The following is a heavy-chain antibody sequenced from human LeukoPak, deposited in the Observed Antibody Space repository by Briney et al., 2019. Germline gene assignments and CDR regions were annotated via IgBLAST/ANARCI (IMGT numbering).Heavy chain of an antibody. J-gene: IGHJ4*02. CDR1: GFTFSSYA. Sequence: HPGGSLRLSCAASGFTFSSYAMSWVRQAPGKGLEWVSAISGSGGSTYYADSVKGRFTISRDNSKNTLYLQMNSLRAEDTAVYYCAKDIWDSYYDFWSGYYTSVDYWGQGTLVTVSS. CDR3: AKDIWDSYYDFWSGYYTSVDY. V-gene: IGHV3-23*01. D-gene: IGHD3-3*01. CDR2: ISGSGGST.